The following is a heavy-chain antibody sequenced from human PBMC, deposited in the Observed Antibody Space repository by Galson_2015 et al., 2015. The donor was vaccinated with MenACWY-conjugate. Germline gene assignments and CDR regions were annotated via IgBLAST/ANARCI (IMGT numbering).Heavy chain of an antibody. Sequence: SLRLSCAASGFTFSTYSMTWVRQAPGKGLKWVSVISPSGYSTYYADSVKGRFTISRDNSNNTLYLQMGSLRAEDTAAYYCAKVGVAVVTPADYWGQGTLVTVSS. D-gene: IGHD4-23*01. CDR1: GFTFSTYS. J-gene: IGHJ4*02. CDR3: AKVGVAVVTPADY. V-gene: IGHV3-23*01. CDR2: ISPSGYST.